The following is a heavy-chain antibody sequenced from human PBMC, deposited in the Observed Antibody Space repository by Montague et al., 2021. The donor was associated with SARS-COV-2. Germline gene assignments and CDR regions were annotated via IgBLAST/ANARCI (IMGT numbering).Heavy chain of an antibody. J-gene: IGHJ4*02. CDR2: INHSGDS. D-gene: IGHD3-10*01. V-gene: IGHV4-34*01. Sequence: SETLSLTCAVYNGSFTGYFWSWVRQPPGKGLEWIGEINHSGDSNYSPSLKSRVSISLDMSTNQFSLELTSVTAADTAVYFCARSVVSESFYGSGIFLDSWGQGTLVTVSS. CDR1: NGSFTGYF. CDR3: ARSVVSESFYGSGIFLDS.